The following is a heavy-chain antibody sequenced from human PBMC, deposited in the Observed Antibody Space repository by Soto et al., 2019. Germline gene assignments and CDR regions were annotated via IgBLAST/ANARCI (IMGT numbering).Heavy chain of an antibody. J-gene: IGHJ4*02. CDR2: ISSSGSTT. Sequence: GGSLSLSCAASGFSLSDYYMRWIRHAPGEGLEWVSYISSSGSTTHYADSVKGRFTISKDNAKNSVYLQMNSLRAEDTAVYYCARVRGDSSGSYYFDYWGQGTLVTVSS. D-gene: IGHD3-22*01. CDR1: GFSLSDYY. CDR3: ARVRGDSSGSYYFDY. V-gene: IGHV3-11*01.